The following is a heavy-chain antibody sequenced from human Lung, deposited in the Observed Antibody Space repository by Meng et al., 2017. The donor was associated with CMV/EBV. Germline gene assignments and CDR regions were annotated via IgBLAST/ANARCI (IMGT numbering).Heavy chain of an antibody. CDR2: IWYDGSNR. CDR1: GFTFNNYG. D-gene: IGHD1-14*01. J-gene: IGHJ4*03. Sequence: SCAASGFTFNNYGMHWVRQAPGKGLEWVAVIWYDGSNRNYEDSVKGRFTISRDNSKNTVYLQMNTVRAEDTAVYYCAKGYRHIDYSGHGTLVTVSS. CDR3: AKGYRHIDY. V-gene: IGHV3-33*06.